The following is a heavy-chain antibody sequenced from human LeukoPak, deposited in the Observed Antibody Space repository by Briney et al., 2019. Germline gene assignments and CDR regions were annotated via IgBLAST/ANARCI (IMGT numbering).Heavy chain of an antibody. V-gene: IGHV4-34*01. CDR3: ARGRLPFDY. CDR1: GGSFSGYY. Sequence: KPSETLSLTCAVYGGSFSGYYWSWIRQPPGKGLEWIGEINHSGGTNYNPSLKSRVTISVDTSKNQFSLKLSSVTAADTAVYYCARGRLPFDYRGQGTLVTVSS. CDR2: INHSGGT. J-gene: IGHJ4*02.